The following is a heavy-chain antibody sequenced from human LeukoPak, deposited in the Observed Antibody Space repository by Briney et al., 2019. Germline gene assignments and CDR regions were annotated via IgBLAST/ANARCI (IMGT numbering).Heavy chain of an antibody. D-gene: IGHD2-2*01. J-gene: IGHJ4*02. CDR3: ARCSSTSCYAAGF. Sequence: GGSLRLSCAASGFTFSSYAMHWVRQAPGKGLEWVAVISYDGSNKYYADSVKGRFTISRDNSKNTLYLQMNSLRAEDTAVYYCARCSSTSCYAAGFWGQGTLVTVSS. CDR2: ISYDGSNK. V-gene: IGHV3-30-3*01. CDR1: GFTFSSYA.